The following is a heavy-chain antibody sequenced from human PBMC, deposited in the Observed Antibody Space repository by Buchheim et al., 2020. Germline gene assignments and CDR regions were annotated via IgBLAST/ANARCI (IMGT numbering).Heavy chain of an antibody. CDR2: IYSGGST. CDR1: GFTVSSNY. Sequence: EVQLVESGGGLVQPGGSLRLSCAASGFTVSSNYMSWVRQAPGKGLEWVSVIYSGGSTYYADSVKGRFTISRDNSKNTLYLQMNSLRAEDTAVYYCARGDTAMVTANHGTSFDYWGQGTL. V-gene: IGHV3-66*02. CDR3: ARGDTAMVTANHGTSFDY. J-gene: IGHJ4*02. D-gene: IGHD5-18*01.